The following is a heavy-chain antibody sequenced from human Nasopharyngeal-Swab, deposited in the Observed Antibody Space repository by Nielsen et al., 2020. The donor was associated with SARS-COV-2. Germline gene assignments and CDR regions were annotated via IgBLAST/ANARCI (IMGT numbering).Heavy chain of an antibody. D-gene: IGHD3-3*01. Sequence: SGPTLVKPTQTLTLTCTFSGFSLSTSGVGVGWTRQPPGKALEWLALIYWDDDRRYSSSLKSRLTITKDTSKNQVVLTMINMDPVDTATYYCAHRLSGFWRGYFGYWGQGTLVTVSS. V-gene: IGHV2-5*02. CDR1: GFSLSTSGVG. CDR3: AHRLSGFWRGYFGY. CDR2: IYWDDDR. J-gene: IGHJ4*02.